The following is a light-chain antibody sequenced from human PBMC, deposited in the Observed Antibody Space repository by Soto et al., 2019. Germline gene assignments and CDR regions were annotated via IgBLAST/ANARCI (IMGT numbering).Light chain of an antibody. CDR1: QSISSN. CDR3: QQYDSLPLT. J-gene: IGKJ4*01. V-gene: IGKV3-15*01. CDR2: RTS. Sequence: EIVMTQSPATLSVSPGERATLSCRASQSISSNLAWYQQKPGQAPRLLMFRTSSRATGFPARFSGSGSGTEFNLTISSLQSEDFGVYYCQQYDSLPLTFGGGTKVEIK.